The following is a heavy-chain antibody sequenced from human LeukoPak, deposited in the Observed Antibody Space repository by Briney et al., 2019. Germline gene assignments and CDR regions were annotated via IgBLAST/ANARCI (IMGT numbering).Heavy chain of an antibody. CDR1: GGSISSGDYY. V-gene: IGHV4-30-4*01. D-gene: IGHD6-13*01. CDR3: ARAPGIAAAANWFDP. J-gene: IGHJ5*02. CDR2: IYYSGST. Sequence: SQTLSLTCTVSGGSISSGDYYWSWIRQPPGKGLEWIGYIYYSGSTYYNPSLKSRVTISVDTSKNQFSLKLSSVTAADTAVYYCARAPGIAAAANWFDPWGQGTLVTVSS.